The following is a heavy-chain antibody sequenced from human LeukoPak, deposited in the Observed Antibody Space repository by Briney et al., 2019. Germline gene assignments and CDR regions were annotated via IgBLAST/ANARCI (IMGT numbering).Heavy chain of an antibody. V-gene: IGHV1-18*01. CDR1: GYTFTNYG. D-gene: IGHD6-13*01. J-gene: IGHJ4*02. CDR3: ARLEQQLAPTDY. Sequence: ASVKVSRKASGYTFTNYGISWVRQAPGQGLEWMGWISAYNGNTNYAQKLQGRVTMTTDTSTSTAYMELRSLRSDDTAVYYCARLEQQLAPTDYWGQGTLVTVSS. CDR2: ISAYNGNT.